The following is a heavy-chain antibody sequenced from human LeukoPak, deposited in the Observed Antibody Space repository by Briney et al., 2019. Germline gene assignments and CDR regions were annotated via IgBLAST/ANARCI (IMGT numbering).Heavy chain of an antibody. Sequence: SETLSLTCTVSGGSISSYYWSWIRQPPGKGLGYIGYIYYDGSTNYNPSLKSRVTISIDTSKIHFSLRLSSVTAADTALYYCARRGGGHAFDIWGQGTIITVSS. V-gene: IGHV4-59*08. J-gene: IGHJ3*02. CDR3: ARRGGGHAFDI. D-gene: IGHD3-16*01. CDR1: GGSISSYY. CDR2: IYYDGST.